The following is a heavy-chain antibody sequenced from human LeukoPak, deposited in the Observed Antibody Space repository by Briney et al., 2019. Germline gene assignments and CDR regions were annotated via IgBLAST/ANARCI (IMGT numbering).Heavy chain of an antibody. J-gene: IGHJ4*02. V-gene: IGHV4-39*01. D-gene: IGHD6-13*01. CDR3: ARHLWYSSLEFDY. Sequence: KSSETLSLICTVSGGSISSSSYYWGWIRQPPGKGLEWIGSIYYSGSTYYNPSLKSRVTISVDTSKNQFSLKLSSVTAADTAVYYCARHLWYSSLEFDYWGQGTLVTVSS. CDR1: GGSISSSSYY. CDR2: IYYSGST.